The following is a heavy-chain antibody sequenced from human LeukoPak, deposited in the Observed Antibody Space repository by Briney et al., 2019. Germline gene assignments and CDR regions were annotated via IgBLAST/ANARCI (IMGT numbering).Heavy chain of an antibody. CDR3: ARLYSSGWEYYYYYYGMDV. CDR2: IYYSGST. V-gene: IGHV4-39*01. Sequence: SETLSLTCTVSGGSISSSSSYWGWIRQPPGKGLEWIGSIYYSGSTYYNPSLKSRVTISVDTSKNQFSLKLSSVTAADTAVYYCARLYSSGWEYYYYYYGMDVWGQGTTVTVSS. D-gene: IGHD6-19*01. J-gene: IGHJ6*02. CDR1: GGSISSSSSY.